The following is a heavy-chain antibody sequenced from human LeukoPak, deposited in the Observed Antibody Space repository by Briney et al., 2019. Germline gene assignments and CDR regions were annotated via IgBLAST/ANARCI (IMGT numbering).Heavy chain of an antibody. J-gene: IGHJ4*02. V-gene: IGHV3-23*01. Sequence: GGSLRLSCAASGFTFRNFAMGWVRQSPGKGLEWVSVISAGDGDNPYYADSVKGRFSISRDNSNYTLHLQMNSLRVEDTAVFYCAKFKGHYYYDSSGFCDNWGQGTLVTVSS. CDR3: AKFKGHYYYDSSGFCDN. CDR2: ISAGDGDNP. D-gene: IGHD3-22*01. CDR1: GFTFRNFA.